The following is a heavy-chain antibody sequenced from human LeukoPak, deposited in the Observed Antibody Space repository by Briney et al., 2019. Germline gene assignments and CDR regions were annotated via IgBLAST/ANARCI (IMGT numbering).Heavy chain of an antibody. CDR3: TTELVGY. CDR2: IKSKTDGGAK. V-gene: IGHV3-15*01. D-gene: IGHD3-3*02. Sequence: VGRIKSKTDGGAKDYAAPVKGRVSISRDDSKNTLYLQMNSLKTEDTAVYYCTTELVGYWGQGTLVTVSS. J-gene: IGHJ4*02.